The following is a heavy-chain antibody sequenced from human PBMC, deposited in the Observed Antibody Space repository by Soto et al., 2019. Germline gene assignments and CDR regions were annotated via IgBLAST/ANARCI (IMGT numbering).Heavy chain of an antibody. CDR1: GGSISSGDYY. CDR2: IYYSGST. J-gene: IGHJ6*02. D-gene: IGHD2-21*02. Sequence: PSETLSLTCTVSGGSISSGDYYWSWIRQPPGKGLEWIGYIYYSGSTYYNPSLKSRVTISVDTSKNQFSLKLSSVTAADTAVYYCARVNCGGDCYYFLYYYYGMDVWGQGTTVTVSS. CDR3: ARVNCGGDCYYFLYYYYGMDV. V-gene: IGHV4-30-4*01.